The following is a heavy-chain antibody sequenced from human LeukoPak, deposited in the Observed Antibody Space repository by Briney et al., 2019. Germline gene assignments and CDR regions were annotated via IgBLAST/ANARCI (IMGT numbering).Heavy chain of an antibody. CDR3: ARDGTLQLELHY. J-gene: IGHJ4*02. Sequence: PGRSLSLSCAASGFTFSSYAMHWVRQAPGKGLEWVAVISYDGSNKYYADSVKGRFTISRDNSKNTLYLQMNSLRAEDTAVYYCARDGTLQLELHYWGQGTLVTVSS. D-gene: IGHD1-1*01. CDR1: GFTFSSYA. V-gene: IGHV3-30*04. CDR2: ISYDGSNK.